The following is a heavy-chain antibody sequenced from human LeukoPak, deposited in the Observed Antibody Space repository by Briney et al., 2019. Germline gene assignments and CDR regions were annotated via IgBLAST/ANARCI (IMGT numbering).Heavy chain of an antibody. V-gene: IGHV4-59*05. D-gene: IGHD3-3*01. CDR1: GGSISSYY. CDR3: ARSRSLEWLLYSGAFDI. CDR2: IYYSGST. J-gene: IGHJ3*02. Sequence: SETLSLTCTVSGGSISSYYWSWIRQPPGKGLEWIGSIYYSGSTYYNPSLKSRVTISVDTSKNQFSLKLSSVTAADTAVYYCARSRSLEWLLYSGAFDIWGQGTMVTVSS.